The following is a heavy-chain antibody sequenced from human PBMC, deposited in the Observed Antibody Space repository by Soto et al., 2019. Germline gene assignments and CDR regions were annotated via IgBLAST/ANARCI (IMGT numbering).Heavy chain of an antibody. V-gene: IGHV1-18*01. CDR2: ISAYNDNT. CDR3: PRDFVSHPHEF. Sequence: QVQLVQSGAEVKKPGASVKFSCKASGYTFPSYGISWVRQAPGQGLEWMGWISAYNDNTNYAQKLQGRVTMTTDTSTSTAYIELRSLRSDDTAVYYCPRDFVSHPHEFWGQGTLVTVSS. CDR1: GYTFPSYG. D-gene: IGHD3-10*01. J-gene: IGHJ4*02.